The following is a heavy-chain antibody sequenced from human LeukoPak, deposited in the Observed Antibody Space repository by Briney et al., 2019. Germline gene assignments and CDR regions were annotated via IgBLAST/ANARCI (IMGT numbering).Heavy chain of an antibody. V-gene: IGHV3-74*01. CDR1: GFTFNSFW. Sequence: GGSLRLSCAASGFTFNSFWMHWVRQAPGKGLVWVSHINNDGSSTSYADSVKGRFTISRDNAKNTLYLQMNSLRAEDTAVYYCARGPNSQDYWGQGTLVTVSS. CDR3: ARGPNSQDY. J-gene: IGHJ4*02. D-gene: IGHD4-23*01. CDR2: INNDGSST.